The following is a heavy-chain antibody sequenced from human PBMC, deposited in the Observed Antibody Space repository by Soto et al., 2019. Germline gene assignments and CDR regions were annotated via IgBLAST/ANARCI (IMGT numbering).Heavy chain of an antibody. V-gene: IGHV4-30-2*01. Sequence: LSLTCNMSGDSYSISTFSWSWIRQPPGKALQWIGFIYQSGVTSYNPSLASRVSISLDRSNNQCSLKLKSVTAADTAVYFCAGMPYTSGLRFDPWGPGTLVTVSS. D-gene: IGHD6-19*01. CDR2: IYQSGVT. J-gene: IGHJ5*02. CDR3: AGMPYTSGLRFDP. CDR1: GDSYSISTFS.